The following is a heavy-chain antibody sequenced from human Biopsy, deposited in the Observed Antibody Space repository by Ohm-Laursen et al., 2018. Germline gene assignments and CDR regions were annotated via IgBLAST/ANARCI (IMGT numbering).Heavy chain of an antibody. J-gene: IGHJ4*02. CDR3: ARRTWDN. Sequence: GASVKVSCKVSGSTFIDYYIHWVRQAPGQGLEWMGWINPNSGGTKYAQKFQGRVTMAGDTSINTVHMELRNLRSDDTAVYYCARRTWDNWGLGTLITVSS. CDR1: GSTFIDYY. V-gene: IGHV1-2*02. CDR2: INPNSGGT.